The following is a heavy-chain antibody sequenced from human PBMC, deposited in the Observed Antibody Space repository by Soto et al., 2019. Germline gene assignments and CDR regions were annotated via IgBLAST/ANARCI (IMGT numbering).Heavy chain of an antibody. CDR2: INPNSGGT. CDR1: GYTFTGYY. CDR3: ARIDCSSTSCHLFDYYYYYGMDV. V-gene: IGHV1-2*02. Sequence: ASVKVSCKASGYTFTGYYMHWVRKAPGQGLEWMGWINPNSGGTNYAQKFQGRVTMTRDTSISTAYMELSRLRSDDTAVYYCARIDCSSTSCHLFDYYYYYGMDVWGQGTTVTVSS. J-gene: IGHJ6*02. D-gene: IGHD2-2*01.